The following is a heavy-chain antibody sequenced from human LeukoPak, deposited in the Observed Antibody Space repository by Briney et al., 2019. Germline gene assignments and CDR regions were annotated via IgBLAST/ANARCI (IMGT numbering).Heavy chain of an antibody. V-gene: IGHV1-2*02. D-gene: IGHD6-19*01. J-gene: IGHJ4*02. Sequence: ASVKVSCKTSGYTFTDYYLHWLRQAPGQGLEWMGWINPNSGGTNYAQKLQGRVTMTTDTSTSTAYMELRSLRSDDTAVYYCARDSSVSPTDYWGQGTLVTVSS. CDR1: GYTFTDYY. CDR3: ARDSSVSPTDY. CDR2: INPNSGGT.